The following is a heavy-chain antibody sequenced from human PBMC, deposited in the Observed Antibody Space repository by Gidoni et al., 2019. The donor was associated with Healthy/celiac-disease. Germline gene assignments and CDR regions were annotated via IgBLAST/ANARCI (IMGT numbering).Heavy chain of an antibody. J-gene: IGHJ4*02. D-gene: IGHD6-6*01. CDR3: ARGRLPYSSSWGY. CDR2: INHSGST. V-gene: IGHV4-34*01. Sequence: QVQLQQWGAGLLKPSETLSLTCIVYGGSFSGYYWSWIRQPPGKGLEWIGEINHSGSTSYNPSLKSRVTISVDTSKNQFSLKLNSVTAADTAVYYCARGRLPYSSSWGYWGQGTLVTVSP. CDR1: GGSFSGYY.